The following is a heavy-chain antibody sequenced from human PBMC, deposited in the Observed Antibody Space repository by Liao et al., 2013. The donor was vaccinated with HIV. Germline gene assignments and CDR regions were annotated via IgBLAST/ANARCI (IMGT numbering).Heavy chain of an antibody. V-gene: IGHV4-61*02. CDR3: ASDRIAAPDY. J-gene: IGHJ3*01. CDR1: GVSISGGAYY. CDR2: IYTSGTT. D-gene: IGHD6-13*01. Sequence: QVQLQESGPGLVKPAQTLSLTCTVSGVSISGGAYYWSWIRQPAGKRLEWIGRIYTSGTTHYNPSLKSRVTISVDTSKNQFSLKLSSVTAADTAVYYCASDRIAAPDYWGQGTMVTVSS.